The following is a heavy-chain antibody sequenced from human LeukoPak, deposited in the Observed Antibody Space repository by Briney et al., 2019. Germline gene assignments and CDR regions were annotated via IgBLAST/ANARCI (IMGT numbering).Heavy chain of an antibody. J-gene: IGHJ2*01. CDR3: ARGVPQIVVVTATYGWYFDL. CDR1: GGSLSSYY. Sequence: SETLSLTCTVSGGSLSSYYWSWIRQPPGKGPEWIGYIYYSGSTNYNPSLKSRVTISVDTSKNQFSLKLSSVTAADTAVYYCARGVPQIVVVTATYGWYFDLWGRGTLVTVSS. D-gene: IGHD2-21*02. V-gene: IGHV4-59*01. CDR2: IYYSGST.